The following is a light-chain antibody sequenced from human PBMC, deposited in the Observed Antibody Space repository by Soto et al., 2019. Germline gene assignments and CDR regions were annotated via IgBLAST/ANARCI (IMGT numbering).Light chain of an antibody. CDR2: AAS. J-gene: IGKJ4*01. CDR3: QQYNKWPLT. Sequence: EIVMTQSPATLSVSPGERATLSCRDSQSVSGNLAWYQQKPGQAPSLLIYAASPRATGISARFSGSGSGTDFTLTISSRQSEYFAIYYFQQYNKWPLTFGGGTKVEIK. CDR1: QSVSGN. V-gene: IGKV3-15*01.